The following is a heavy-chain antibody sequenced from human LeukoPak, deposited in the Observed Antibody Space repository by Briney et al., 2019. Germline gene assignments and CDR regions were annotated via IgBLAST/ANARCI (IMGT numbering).Heavy chain of an antibody. J-gene: IGHJ6*02. D-gene: IGHD3-3*01. CDR3: ARADFWSGYNIYYYYYGMDV. CDR1: GLTFSSYS. CDR2: ISSSSSYI. V-gene: IGHV3-21*01. Sequence: GGSLRLSCAASGLTFSSYSMNWVRQAPGKGLEWVSSISSSSSYIYYADSVKGRFTISRDNAKNSLYLQMNSLRAEDTAVYYCARADFWSGYNIYYYYYGMDVWGQGTTVTVSS.